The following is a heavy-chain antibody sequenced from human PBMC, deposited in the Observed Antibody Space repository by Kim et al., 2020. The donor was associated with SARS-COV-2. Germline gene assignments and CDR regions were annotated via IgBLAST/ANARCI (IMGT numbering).Heavy chain of an antibody. Sequence: SVKGRFTISRDNSKNTLYLQMNSLRAEDTAVYYCARPSEGYYGSGSSLDYWGQGTLVTVSS. D-gene: IGHD3-10*01. CDR3: ARPSEGYYGSGSSLDY. J-gene: IGHJ4*02. V-gene: IGHV3-30*01.